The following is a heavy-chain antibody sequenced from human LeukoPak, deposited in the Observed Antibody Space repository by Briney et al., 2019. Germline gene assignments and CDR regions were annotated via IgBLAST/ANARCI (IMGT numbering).Heavy chain of an antibody. Sequence: ASVKASCKASGYTFISYAMNWVRQAPGQGLEWMGWINTNSGNPTYAQGFTGRFVFSLDTSVSTAYLQISSLKTEDTAVYYCARGSTYWYVDWFDPWGQGTLVTVSS. CDR3: ARGSTYWYVDWFDP. D-gene: IGHD2-2*01. CDR1: GYTFISYA. J-gene: IGHJ5*02. CDR2: INTNSGNP. V-gene: IGHV7-4-1*02.